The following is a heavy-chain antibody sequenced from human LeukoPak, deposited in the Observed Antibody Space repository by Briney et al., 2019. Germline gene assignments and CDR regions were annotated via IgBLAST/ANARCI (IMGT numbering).Heavy chain of an antibody. CDR1: GYTFTGYY. CDR2: IIPNSGGT. J-gene: IGHJ4*02. V-gene: IGHV1-2*02. Sequence: ASVKVSCKASGYTFTGYYMHWVRQAPGQGLEWMGWIIPNSGGTNYAQKFQGRVTMTSDKSTSTAYMELRSIRSEDTAVYYCASDLRSGSSSSYVSEGDYWGKVTLVTVS. D-gene: IGHD6-6*01. CDR3: ASDLRSGSSSSYVSEGDY.